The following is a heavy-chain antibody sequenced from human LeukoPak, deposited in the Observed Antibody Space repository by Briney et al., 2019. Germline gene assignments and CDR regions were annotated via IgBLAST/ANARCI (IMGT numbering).Heavy chain of an antibody. CDR3: ARGVHYYGSGTLGLGDYYYYMDV. CDR1: GGSISSYY. CDR2: IYTSGST. J-gene: IGHJ6*03. Sequence: SETLSLTCTVSGGSISSYYWSWIRQPAGKGLEWIGRIYTSGSTNYNPSLKSRVTISVDTSKNQFSLKLSSVTAADTAVCYCARGVHYYGSGTLGLGDYYYYMDVWGKGTTVTISS. V-gene: IGHV4-4*07. D-gene: IGHD3-10*01.